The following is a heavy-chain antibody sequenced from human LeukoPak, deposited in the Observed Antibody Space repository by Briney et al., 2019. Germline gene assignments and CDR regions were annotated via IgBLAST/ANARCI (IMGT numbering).Heavy chain of an antibody. CDR2: INAYNGNT. J-gene: IGHJ6*02. CDR1: GYTFTSYG. D-gene: IGHD6-13*01. V-gene: IGHV1-18*01. CDR3: ARDSREYSSSWYYNPIYYYYGMDV. Sequence: ASVKVSCKASGYTFTSYGISWVRQAPGQGLEWMGWINAYNGNTNYAQKLQGRVTMTTDTSTSTAYMELRSLTSDDTAVYYCARDSREYSSSWYYNPIYYYYGMDVWGQGTTVTVSS.